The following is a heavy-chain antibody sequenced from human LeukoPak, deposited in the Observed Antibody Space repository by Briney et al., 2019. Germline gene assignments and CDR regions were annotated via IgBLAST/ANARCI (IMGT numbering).Heavy chain of an antibody. J-gene: IGHJ4*02. CDR2: ITPIFGAA. CDR1: GGTFSSYA. Sequence: GSSVKVSCKASGGTFSSYAISWVRQAPGQGLEWMGGITPIFGAANYAQKFQGRVTITADESTSTTYMELSSLRSEDTAVYFCARGQDRAPIGGHYWGQGTLVTVSS. CDR3: ARGQDRAPIGGHY. V-gene: IGHV1-69*01. D-gene: IGHD2-15*01.